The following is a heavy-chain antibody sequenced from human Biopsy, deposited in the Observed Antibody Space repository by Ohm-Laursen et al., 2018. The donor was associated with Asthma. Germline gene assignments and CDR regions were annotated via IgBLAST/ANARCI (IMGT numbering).Heavy chain of an antibody. CDR1: VYNLTGLS. J-gene: IGHJ4*02. CDR2: HDHEEGGT. CDR3: ASDFPKDYVRYNFQF. D-gene: IGHD4-17*01. Sequence: ASMDVSCNLSVYNLTGLSMHWVRQAPGQGLVRMGGHDHEEGGTVNARRFQGRVTMTEDTSTDTAYMELSSLSSDDTAVYYCASDFPKDYVRYNFQFWGQGTLVTVSS. V-gene: IGHV1-24*01.